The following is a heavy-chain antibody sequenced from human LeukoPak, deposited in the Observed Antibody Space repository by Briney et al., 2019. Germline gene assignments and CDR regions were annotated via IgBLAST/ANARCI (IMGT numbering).Heavy chain of an antibody. CDR3: ARGWSGYLHDAFDI. V-gene: IGHV1-69*13. CDR1: GGTFSSYA. J-gene: IGHJ3*02. D-gene: IGHD3-3*01. Sequence: SVKVSCTASGGTFSSYAISWVRQAPGQGLEWMGGIIPIFGTANYAQKFQGRVTITADESTSTAYMELSSLRSEDTAVYYCARGWSGYLHDAFDIWGQGTMVTASS. CDR2: IIPIFGTA.